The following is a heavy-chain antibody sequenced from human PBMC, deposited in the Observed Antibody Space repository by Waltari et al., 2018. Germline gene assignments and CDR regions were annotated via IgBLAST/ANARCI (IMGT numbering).Heavy chain of an antibody. D-gene: IGHD5-12*01. CDR2: ISYDGSNK. CDR1: GFTFSSYA. J-gene: IGHJ4*02. V-gene: IGHV3-30-3*01. Sequence: QVQLVESGGGVVQPGRSLRLSCAASGFTFSSYAMHWVRQAPGKGLEWVAVISYDGSNKDYADSVKGRFTISRDNSKNTLYLQMNSLRAEDTAVYYCARDRRGYSGYGCFDYWGQGTLVTVSS. CDR3: ARDRRGYSGYGCFDY.